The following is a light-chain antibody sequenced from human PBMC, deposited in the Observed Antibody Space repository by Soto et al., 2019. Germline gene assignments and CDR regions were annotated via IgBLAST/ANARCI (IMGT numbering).Light chain of an antibody. Sequence: QSALAQPRSVSGSPGHSVTLSCTGTSSDVGGYNYISWYQHHPGKAPKVMIYDVSKRPSGVPDRFSGSKSGNTVSLTISGLQAEDEADYYCCSYAGSYTLYVFGTGTKVTVL. J-gene: IGLJ1*01. V-gene: IGLV2-11*01. CDR2: DVS. CDR3: CSYAGSYTLYV. CDR1: SSDVGGYNY.